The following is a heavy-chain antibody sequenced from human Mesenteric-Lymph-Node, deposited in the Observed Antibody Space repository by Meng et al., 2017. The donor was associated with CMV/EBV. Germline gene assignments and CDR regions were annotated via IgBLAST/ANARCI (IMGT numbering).Heavy chain of an antibody. D-gene: IGHD3-16*01. CDR3: ARDRALIN. V-gene: IGHV3-48*04. J-gene: IGHJ4*02. CDR2: TSSSSNSI. CDR1: GFSFSISS. Sequence: GESLKISCAASGFSFSISSMNWVRQAPGKGLEWVSYTSSSSNSIYYADSVKGRFTISRDNAKNSLYLQMNSLRAEDTAVYYCARDRALINWGQGTLVTVSS.